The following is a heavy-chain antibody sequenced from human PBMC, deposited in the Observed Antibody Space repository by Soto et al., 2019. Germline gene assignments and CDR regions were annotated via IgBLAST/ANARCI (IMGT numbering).Heavy chain of an antibody. CDR3: ARDRSVTDY. D-gene: IGHD4-4*01. CDR2: ISAYNGNT. Sequence: QVQLVQSGAEVKKPGASVKVSCKASGYTFSNYGISWVRQAPGQGLEWMGWISAYNGNTDYAQKFQDRVTMTTDTSTRTTYMELRSLRSDDTAVYYCARDRSVTDYWGQGTLITVSS. J-gene: IGHJ4*02. CDR1: GYTFSNYG. V-gene: IGHV1-18*01.